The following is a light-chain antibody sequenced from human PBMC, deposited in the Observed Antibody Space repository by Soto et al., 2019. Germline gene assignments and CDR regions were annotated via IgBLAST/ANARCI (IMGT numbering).Light chain of an antibody. Sequence: QSALTQPASVSGSPGQSITISCTGTSSDVGGYNYVSWYQQHPGKAPKLMIYEVSNRPSGVSNRFSGSKSGNTASLTISGLRAEDEADYHCSSYTDTSTPGDVFGTGTKLTVL. CDR1: SSDVGGYNY. J-gene: IGLJ1*01. CDR3: SSYTDTSTPGDV. CDR2: EVS. V-gene: IGLV2-14*01.